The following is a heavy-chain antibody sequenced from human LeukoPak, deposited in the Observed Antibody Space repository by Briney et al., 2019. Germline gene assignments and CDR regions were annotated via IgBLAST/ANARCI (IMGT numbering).Heavy chain of an antibody. D-gene: IGHD3-3*01. V-gene: IGHV3-9*01. CDR2: ISWNSGSI. J-gene: IGHJ3*02. Sequence: GGSLRLSCAASGFTFDDYAMHWVRQAPGKGLGRVSGISWNSGSIGYAASVKGRFTISRDNAKNSLYLQMNSLRAEETALYYCAKDSGDGYYPHDAFDIWGQGTMVTVSS. CDR3: AKDSGDGYYPHDAFDI. CDR1: GFTFDDYA.